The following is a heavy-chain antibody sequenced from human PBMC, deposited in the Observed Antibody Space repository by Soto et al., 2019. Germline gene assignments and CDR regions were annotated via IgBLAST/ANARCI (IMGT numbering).Heavy chain of an antibody. V-gene: IGHV3-48*02. CDR1: GFTFSSYN. Sequence: EVQLVESGGGLVQPGGSLRLSCAASGFTFSSYNMNWVRQAPGKGLEWVSYISSSSSTIYYADSVKGRFTISRDNAKNSLYLQMNSRRDEDTAVYYCARPRGYSYVLPDYWGQGTLVTVSS. CDR3: ARPRGYSYVLPDY. D-gene: IGHD5-18*01. J-gene: IGHJ4*02. CDR2: ISSSSSTI.